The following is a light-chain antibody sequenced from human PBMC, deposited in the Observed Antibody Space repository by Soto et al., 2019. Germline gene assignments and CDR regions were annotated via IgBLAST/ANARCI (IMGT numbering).Light chain of an antibody. CDR1: QSVSSY. V-gene: IGKV3-11*01. J-gene: IGKJ5*01. Sequence: IVLTQSPATLSLCPGETATLSCRASQSVSSYLSWYQQKPGQAPRLLIYDASSTAPGVPARFSGSGSGTVFTRTISSLEPEDFALYCCQQGSSRITFGQGTRLEIK. CDR2: DAS. CDR3: QQGSSRIT.